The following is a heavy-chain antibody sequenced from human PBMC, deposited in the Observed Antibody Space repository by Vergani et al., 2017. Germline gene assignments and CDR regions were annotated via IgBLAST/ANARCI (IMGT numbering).Heavy chain of an antibody. V-gene: IGHV4-34*01. D-gene: IGHD2-15*01. J-gene: IGHJ4*02. CDR2: INHSGST. CDR3: ARGVGKDVVVVAAEPFDY. CDR1: GGSFSGYY. Sequence: QVQLQQWGAGLLKPSETLSLTCAVYGGSFSGYYWSWIRQPPGKGLEWIGEINHSGSTNYNPSLKSRVTIAVDMSKNQFSLKLSSVTAADTAVYYCARGVGKDVVVVAAEPFDYWGQGTLVTVSS.